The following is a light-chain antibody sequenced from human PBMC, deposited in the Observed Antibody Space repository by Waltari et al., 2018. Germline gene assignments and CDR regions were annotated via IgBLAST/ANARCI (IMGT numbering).Light chain of an antibody. CDR2: DTS. CDR1: QSVKSNE. J-gene: IGKJ4*01. CDR3: QQYGTPLT. Sequence: EIVLTQSPGTLSLSPGDRATLSCRASQSVKSNELAWYQQKPGQAPRLLIYDTSTRATGIPDRFSGSGSGTDFILTISRLEAEDFVLYYCQQYGTPLTFGGGTK. V-gene: IGKV3-20*01.